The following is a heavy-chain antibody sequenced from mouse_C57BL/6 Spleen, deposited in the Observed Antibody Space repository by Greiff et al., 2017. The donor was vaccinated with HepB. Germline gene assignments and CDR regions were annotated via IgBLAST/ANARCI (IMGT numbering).Heavy chain of an antibody. CDR2: ISSGSSTI. CDR1: GFTFSDYG. D-gene: IGHD2-4*01. Sequence: EVQLVESGGGLVKPGGSLKLSCAASGFTFSDYGMHWDRQAPEKGLEWVAYISSGSSTIYYADTVKGRFTISRDNAKNTLFLQMTSLRSEDTAMYYCARGLRRLFAMDYWGQGTSVTVSS. J-gene: IGHJ4*01. CDR3: ARGLRRLFAMDY. V-gene: IGHV5-17*01.